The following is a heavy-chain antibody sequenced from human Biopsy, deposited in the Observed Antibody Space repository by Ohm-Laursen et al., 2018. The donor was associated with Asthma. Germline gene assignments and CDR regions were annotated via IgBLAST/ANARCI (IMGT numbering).Heavy chain of an antibody. Sequence: SQTLSLTCTVSGGAIDSGAYYWSWIRQLPGKGLEWIGYIYYSGSTYYNPSLKSRVTISVDTSQNQFSLNLNSVTAADTAVYYCARLADCSGGACYSYGWFDPWGQGTRVTVSS. CDR3: ARLADCSGGACYSYGWFDP. J-gene: IGHJ5*02. CDR1: GGAIDSGAYY. CDR2: IYYSGST. V-gene: IGHV4-31*03. D-gene: IGHD2-15*01.